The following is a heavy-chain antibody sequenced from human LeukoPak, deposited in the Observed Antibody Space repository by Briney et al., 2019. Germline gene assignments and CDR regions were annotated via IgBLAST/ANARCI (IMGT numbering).Heavy chain of an antibody. V-gene: IGHV4-30-4*01. D-gene: IGHD5-12*01. CDR2: IYYSGST. CDR3: ASWPPFTWIGIDY. J-gene: IGHJ4*02. CDR1: GGSISSGDYY. Sequence: SETLSLTCTVSGGSISSGDYYWSWIRQPPGRGLEWIGYIYYSGSTYYNPSLKSRVTISVDTSKNQFSLKLSSVTAADTAVYYCASWPPFTWIGIDYWGQGTLVTVSS.